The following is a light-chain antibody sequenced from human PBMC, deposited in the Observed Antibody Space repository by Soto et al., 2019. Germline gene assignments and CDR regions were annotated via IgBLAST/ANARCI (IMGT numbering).Light chain of an antibody. CDR3: QQYNSRYT. J-gene: IGKJ2*01. CDR2: KAS. CDR1: QSISSW. V-gene: IGKV1-5*03. Sequence: IQMTQSPSTLSASVGDRVTITCRASQSISSWLAWYQQKPGKAPKLLIYKASSLESGVPSRFSGSGSGTEFTLTISRLQPDDFATYYCQQYNSRYTFGQGTKLEMK.